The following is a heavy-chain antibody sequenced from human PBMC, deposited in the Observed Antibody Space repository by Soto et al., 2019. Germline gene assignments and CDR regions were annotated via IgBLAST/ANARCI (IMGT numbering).Heavy chain of an antibody. V-gene: IGHV4-39*02. J-gene: IGHJ6*02. CDR3: AREALSGYDYYGMDV. CDR2: LYYSGSS. Sequence: SETLSLTCTVSGASISAGNFYWGWIRQPPGRGLEWIGSLYYSGSSYYNPSLKSRVTMSVDTSKNQFSLQLNSVTPEDTAVYYCAREALSGYDYYGMDVWGQGTTVTVSS. D-gene: IGHD3-3*01. CDR1: GASISAGNFY.